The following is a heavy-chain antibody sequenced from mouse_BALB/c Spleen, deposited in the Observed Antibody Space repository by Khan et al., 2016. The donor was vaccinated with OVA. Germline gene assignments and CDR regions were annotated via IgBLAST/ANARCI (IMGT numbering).Heavy chain of an antibody. Sequence: EVQLQESGGDLVKPGGYLKLSCAASGFTFSSYSMSWVRQTPDKRLEWVASISSGGDYTYYPDSVKGRFTISRDNAQNTLYLRMSYLKSEDTAMYCCADHLTGSFAYWGQGTLVTVSA. CDR2: ISSGGDYT. CDR1: GFTFSSYS. D-gene: IGHD4-1*01. V-gene: IGHV5-6*01. CDR3: ADHLTGSFAY. J-gene: IGHJ3*01.